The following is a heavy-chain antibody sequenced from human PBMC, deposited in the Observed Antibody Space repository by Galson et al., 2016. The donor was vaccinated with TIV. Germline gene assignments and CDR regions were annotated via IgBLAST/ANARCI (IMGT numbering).Heavy chain of an antibody. V-gene: IGHV1-24*01. CDR2: FDPEVSKT. J-gene: IGHJ4*02. CDR1: GSSLTELV. Sequence: SVKVSCKVSGSSLTELVLHWVRQAPGKGLEWMGGFDPEVSKTVYAQRFQGRVTVTADTYRDTAYMELGSLRIEDTAVYYCATVAWFPGLSLDNWGQGTLVTVSS. D-gene: IGHD2/OR15-2a*01. CDR3: ATVAWFPGLSLDN.